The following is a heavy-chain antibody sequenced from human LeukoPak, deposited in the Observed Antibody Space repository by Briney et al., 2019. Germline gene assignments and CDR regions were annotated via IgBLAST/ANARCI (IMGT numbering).Heavy chain of an antibody. V-gene: IGHV3-21*01. D-gene: IGHD2-2*01. CDR1: GFTFSSYS. Sequence: GGSLRLSCAASGFTFSSYSMNWVSQAPGKGLEWVSSISSSSSYIYYADSVKGRFTISRDNAKNSLYLQMNSLRAEDTAVYYCARVSSTSCFDYWGQGTLVTVSS. CDR2: ISSSSSYI. J-gene: IGHJ4*02. CDR3: ARVSSTSCFDY.